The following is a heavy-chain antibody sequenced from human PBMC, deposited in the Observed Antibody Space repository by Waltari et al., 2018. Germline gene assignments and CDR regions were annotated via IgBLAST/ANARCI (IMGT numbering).Heavy chain of an antibody. Sequence: QVQLVQSGAEVQKPGASVKVSCKASGYTFTSYAMHWVRQAPGQRLAWMGWINAGKGNTKYSQKFQGRVTNTRDTSASTAYMELSSLRSEDTAVDYCARGPPWELTSLFWYWGQGTLVTVSS. CDR3: ARGPPWELTSLFWY. CDR1: GYTFTSYA. D-gene: IGHD1-26*01. J-gene: IGHJ4*02. V-gene: IGHV1-3*01. CDR2: INAGKGNT.